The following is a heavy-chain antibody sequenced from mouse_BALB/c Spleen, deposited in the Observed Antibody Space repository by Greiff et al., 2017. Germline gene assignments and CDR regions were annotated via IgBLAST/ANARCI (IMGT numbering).Heavy chain of an antibody. J-gene: IGHJ3*01. CDR2: IYPGDGDT. V-gene: IGHV1-87*01. D-gene: IGHD2-2*01. Sequence: VQLQQSGAELARPGASVKLSCKASGYTFTSYWMQWVKQRPGQGLEWIGAIYPGDGDTRYTQKFKGKATFTADTSSNTAYMQLSSLTSEDSAVYYCARGGYGGFAYWGQGTLVTVSA. CDR3: ARGGYGGFAY. CDR1: GYTFTSYW.